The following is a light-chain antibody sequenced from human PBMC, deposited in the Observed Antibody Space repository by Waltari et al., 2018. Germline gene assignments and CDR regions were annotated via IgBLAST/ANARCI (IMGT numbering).Light chain of an antibody. V-gene: IGLV3-21*02. CDR2: DDS. J-gene: IGLJ3*02. CDR1: KIGSKT. Sequence: YVLTQTPSVSVAPGQTATISCGGNKIGSKTVHWYRQKPGQAPVLVVYDDSDRPSEIPDRFSGSNSGNTATLTINSVEGGDEGEYSCQGWDSSTDHWVCGGGTILTVL. CDR3: QGWDSSTDHWV.